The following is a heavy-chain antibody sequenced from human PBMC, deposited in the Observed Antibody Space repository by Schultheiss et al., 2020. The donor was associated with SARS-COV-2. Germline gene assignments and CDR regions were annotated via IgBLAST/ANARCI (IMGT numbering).Heavy chain of an antibody. CDR3: ARDNTYLGPMDV. D-gene: IGHD2/OR15-2a*01. Sequence: GALRLSCAASGFAFSDHYMTWIRQAPGKGLEWVSYISGSGGTIYYADSLRGRFIISRDNAKNSLYLQMNSLSAEDSAVYYCARDNTYLGPMDVWGQGTTVTVSS. J-gene: IGHJ6*02. CDR1: GFAFSDHY. CDR2: ISGSGGTI. V-gene: IGHV3-11*01.